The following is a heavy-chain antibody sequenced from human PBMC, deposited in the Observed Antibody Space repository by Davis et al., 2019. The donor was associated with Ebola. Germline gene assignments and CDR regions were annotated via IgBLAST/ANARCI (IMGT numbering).Heavy chain of an antibody. Sequence: AASVKVSCKASGYTFTSYYMHWVRQAPGQGLEWMGIINPSGGSTSYAQKFQGRVTITADKSTSTAYMELSSLRSEDTAVYYCARDEDQLPSYYYYGMDVWGQGTTVTVSS. CDR2: INPSGGST. V-gene: IGHV1-46*01. CDR3: ARDEDQLPSYYYYGMDV. CDR1: GYTFTSYY. D-gene: IGHD2-2*01. J-gene: IGHJ6*02.